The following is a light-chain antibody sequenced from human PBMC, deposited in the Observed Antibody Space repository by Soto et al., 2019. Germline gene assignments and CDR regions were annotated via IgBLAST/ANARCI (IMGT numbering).Light chain of an antibody. V-gene: IGKV1-33*01. CDR1: RDITNY. CDR3: QQYDNIRVT. J-gene: IGKJ5*01. CDR2: DAS. Sequence: DIQTTQSPSSLSASVGDRVTITCQASRDITNYLNWYQQKPGKAPKLLISDASILETGVPSRFSGSGSGTDFTFTISSLQPEDIATYYCQQYDNIRVTFGQGTRLEIK.